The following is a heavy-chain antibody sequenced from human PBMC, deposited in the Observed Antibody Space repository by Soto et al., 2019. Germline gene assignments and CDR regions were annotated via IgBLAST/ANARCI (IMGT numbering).Heavy chain of an antibody. V-gene: IGHV4-59*01. Sequence: SETLSLTCTVSGGSISSYYWSWIRQPPGKGLEWIGYIYYSGSTNYNPSLKSRVTISVDTSKNQFSLKLTSVTAADTAVYYCARRYGSAIDFWGQGTMVTVSS. CDR3: ARRYGSAIDF. D-gene: IGHD3-10*01. CDR1: GGSISSYY. J-gene: IGHJ3*01. CDR2: IYYSGST.